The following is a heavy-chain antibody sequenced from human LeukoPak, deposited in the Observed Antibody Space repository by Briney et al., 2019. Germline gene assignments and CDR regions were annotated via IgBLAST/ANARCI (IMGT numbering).Heavy chain of an antibody. V-gene: IGHV1-18*04. CDR1: GHTFTSYG. CDR2: ISAYNGNT. CDR3: ARDQHCSGGSCYYGYYYYYGMDV. D-gene: IGHD2-15*01. J-gene: IGHJ6*04. Sequence: ASVKVSCKASGHTFTSYGISWVRQAPGQGLEWMGWISAYNGNTNYAQKLQGRVTMTTDTSTSTAYMELRSLRSDDTAVYYCARDQHCSGGSCYYGYYYYYGMDVWGKGTTVTVSS.